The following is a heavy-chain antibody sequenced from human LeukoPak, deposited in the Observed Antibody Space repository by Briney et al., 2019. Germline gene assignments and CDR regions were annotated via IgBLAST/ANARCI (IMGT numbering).Heavy chain of an antibody. CDR3: ASGLWFGELLTRFDY. V-gene: IGHV3-21*01. CDR2: SSSSSYI. CDR1: GFTFSSYS. D-gene: IGHD3-10*01. Sequence: GGPLRLSCAASGFTFSSYSMNWVRQAPGKGLEWVSSSSSSSYIYYADSVKGRFTISRDNAKNSLYLQMNSLRAEDTAVYYCASGLWFGELLTRFDYWGQGTLVTVSS. J-gene: IGHJ4*02.